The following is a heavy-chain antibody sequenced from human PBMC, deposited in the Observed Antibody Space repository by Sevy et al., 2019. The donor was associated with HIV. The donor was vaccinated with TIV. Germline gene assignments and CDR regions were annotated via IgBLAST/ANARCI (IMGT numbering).Heavy chain of an antibody. V-gene: IGHV3-23*01. Sequence: GGSLRLSCAASGFTFSSYAMSWVRQAPGKGLEWVSAISGSGGSTYYADSVKGRFTISRDNSKNTLYLQMNSLRAEDTAVYYCAKGYCSGGSCYSAYWGQGTLVTVSS. CDR2: ISGSGGST. J-gene: IGHJ4*02. CDR3: AKGYCSGGSCYSAY. CDR1: GFTFSSYA. D-gene: IGHD2-15*01.